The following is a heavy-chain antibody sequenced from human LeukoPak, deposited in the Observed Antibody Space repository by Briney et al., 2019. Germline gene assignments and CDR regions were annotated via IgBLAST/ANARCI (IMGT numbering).Heavy chain of an antibody. Sequence: GGSLRLSCAASGFTFSSYAMSWVRQAPGKGLEWVSGITGSGGSTYYADSVKGRFTISRDNSKNTLYLQMNSLRAEDTAVYYCARDYSSPIDYWGQGTLVTVSS. CDR3: ARDYSSPIDY. CDR1: GFTFSSYA. CDR2: ITGSGGST. J-gene: IGHJ4*02. D-gene: IGHD6-13*01. V-gene: IGHV3-23*01.